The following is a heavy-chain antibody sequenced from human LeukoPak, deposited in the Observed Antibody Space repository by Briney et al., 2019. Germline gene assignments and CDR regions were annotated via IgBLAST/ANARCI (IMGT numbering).Heavy chain of an antibody. CDR3: ARHLSGWYGPTYFDY. Sequence: SETLSLTCAVSGYSISSGYYWGWIRQPPGKGLEWIGSIYHSGSTYYNPSLKSRVTISVDTSKNQFSLKLSSVTAADTAVYYCARHLSGWYGPTYFDYWGQGTLVTVSS. CDR2: IYHSGST. J-gene: IGHJ4*02. CDR1: GYSISSGYY. D-gene: IGHD6-19*01. V-gene: IGHV4-38-2*01.